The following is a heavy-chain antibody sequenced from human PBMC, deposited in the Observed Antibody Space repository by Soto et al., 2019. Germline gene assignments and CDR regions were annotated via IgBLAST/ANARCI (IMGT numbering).Heavy chain of an antibody. Sequence: GASVQVSCKASGGTFSSYAISWVRQAPGQGLEWMGIINPSGGSTSYAQKFQGRVTMTRDTSTSTVYMELSSLRSEDTAVYYCARGKTRTQNDFWSGYYTAFDYWGQGTLVTVSS. CDR1: GGTFSSYA. J-gene: IGHJ4*02. V-gene: IGHV1-46*03. D-gene: IGHD3-3*01. CDR2: INPSGGST. CDR3: ARGKTRTQNDFWSGYYTAFDY.